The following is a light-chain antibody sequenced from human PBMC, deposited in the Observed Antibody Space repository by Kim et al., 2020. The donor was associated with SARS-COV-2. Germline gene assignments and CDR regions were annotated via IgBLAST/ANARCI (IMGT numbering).Light chain of an antibody. CDR3: QAWDSSTGV. V-gene: IGLV3-1*01. J-gene: IGLJ3*02. Sequence: SVSPGKTASITCSGDKLGDKYACWYQQKPGQSPVLVIYQDSKRPSGIPERFSGSNSGNTATLTIRGTQAMDEADYYCQAWDSSTGVFGGGTQLTVL. CDR1: KLGDKY. CDR2: QDS.